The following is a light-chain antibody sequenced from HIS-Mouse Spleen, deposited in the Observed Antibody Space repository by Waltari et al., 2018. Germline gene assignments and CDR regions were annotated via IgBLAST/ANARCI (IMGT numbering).Light chain of an antibody. Sequence: SYVLTQPPSVSVAPRQTARSTCGGNNIGRKSVHRYQQKPGQAPVLVVYDDSDRPSGIPERFSGSNSGNTATLTISRVEAGDEADYYCQVWDSSSDHRVFGGGTKLTVL. J-gene: IGLJ3*02. CDR1: NIGRKS. CDR3: QVWDSSSDHRV. V-gene: IGLV3-21*02. CDR2: DDS.